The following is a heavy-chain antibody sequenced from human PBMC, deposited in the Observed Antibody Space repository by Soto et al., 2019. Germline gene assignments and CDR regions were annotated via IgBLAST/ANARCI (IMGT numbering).Heavy chain of an antibody. D-gene: IGHD6-13*01. CDR1: GFTFSSSA. J-gene: IGHJ4*02. V-gene: IGHV3-30-3*02. Sequence: QVQLVESGGGVVQPGRSLRLSCAASGFTFSSSAMHWVRQAPGKGLEWVAVISYDGSNKYYADSVKGRFTISRDNSKNTLYLHMNSLRAEDTAVYYCAKEFSKYSSSLGYWGQGTLVTVSS. CDR2: ISYDGSNK. CDR3: AKEFSKYSSSLGY.